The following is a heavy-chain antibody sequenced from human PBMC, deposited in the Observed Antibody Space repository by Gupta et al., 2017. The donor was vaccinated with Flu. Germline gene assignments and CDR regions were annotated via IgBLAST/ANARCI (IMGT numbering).Heavy chain of an antibody. CDR2: ISYDGSKE. CDR3: AKTPRLRHFHWLLEADYYYGVDV. CDR1: GFTFSSSG. J-gene: IGHJ6*02. Sequence: QVHLVQSGGGVVQPGKSLRLSCVASGFTFSSSGLHWFRQAPGKGLEWVAMISYDGSKEYYADSVKGRFVIARDKSKNTLYLQMNRLGVEDTAVYYCAKTPRLRHFHWLLEADYYYGVDVWGQGTTVTVSS. D-gene: IGHD3-9*01. V-gene: IGHV3-30*18.